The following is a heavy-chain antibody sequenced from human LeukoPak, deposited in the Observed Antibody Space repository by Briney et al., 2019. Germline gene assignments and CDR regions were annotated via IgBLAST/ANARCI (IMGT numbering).Heavy chain of an antibody. D-gene: IGHD6-13*01. Sequence: SETLSLTCTVSGGSISSYYWSWIRQPPGKGLEWIGYIYYSGSTNYNPSLKSRVTISVDTSKNQFSLKLSSVTAADTAVYYCARGHSSSWSFVDYWGQGTLVTVSS. CDR2: IYYSGST. V-gene: IGHV4-59*12. CDR3: ARGHSSSWSFVDY. CDR1: GGSISSYY. J-gene: IGHJ4*02.